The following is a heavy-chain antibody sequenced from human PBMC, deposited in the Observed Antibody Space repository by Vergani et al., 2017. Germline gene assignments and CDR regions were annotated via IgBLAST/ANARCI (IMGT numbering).Heavy chain of an antibody. Sequence: QVQLQESGPGLVKPSETLSLTCTVSGCSISSYYWSWIRQPPGKGLEWIGYIYYSGSTNYNPSLKSRVTISVDTSKNQFSLKLSSVTAADTAVYYCASVEQQLAYYYYYYMDVWGKGTTVTVSS. CDR2: IYYSGST. V-gene: IGHV4-59*01. CDR3: ASVEQQLAYYYYYYMDV. CDR1: GCSISSYY. D-gene: IGHD6-13*01. J-gene: IGHJ6*03.